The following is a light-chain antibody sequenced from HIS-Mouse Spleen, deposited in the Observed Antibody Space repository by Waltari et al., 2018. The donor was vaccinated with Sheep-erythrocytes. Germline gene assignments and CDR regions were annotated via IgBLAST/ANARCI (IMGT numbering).Light chain of an antibody. J-gene: IGLJ2*01. CDR1: SSDVGGYNY. CDR3: CSYAGSYTFVV. CDR2: DVS. V-gene: IGLV2-11*01. Sequence: QSALTQPRPVSGSPGQSVTISCTGTSSDVGGYNYFSWYQQHPGKTPTILIYDVSKRPSGVPARFSGAKSGNTASLTISGLQAEDEADYYCCSYAGSYTFVVFGGGTKLTVL.